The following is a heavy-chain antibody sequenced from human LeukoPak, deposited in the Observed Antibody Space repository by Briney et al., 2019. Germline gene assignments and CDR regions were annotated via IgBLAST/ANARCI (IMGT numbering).Heavy chain of an antibody. V-gene: IGHV1-18*01. J-gene: IGHJ4*02. CDR2: ISAYNGNT. CDR3: ARVDFEGTYYDSSGYRLDY. D-gene: IGHD3-22*01. Sequence: ASVKVSCKASGYTFTSYGISWVRQAPGQGLEWMGWISAYNGNTNYAQELQGRVTMTTDTSTSTAYMELSSLRSEDTAVYYCARVDFEGTYYDSSGYRLDYWGQGTLVTVSS. CDR1: GYTFTSYG.